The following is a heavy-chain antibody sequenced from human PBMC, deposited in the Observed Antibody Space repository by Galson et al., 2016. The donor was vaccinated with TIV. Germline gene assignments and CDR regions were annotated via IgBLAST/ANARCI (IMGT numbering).Heavy chain of an antibody. CDR1: DFTFSSYT. CDR3: ARATDDHYFGLDV. V-gene: IGHV3-21*01. J-gene: IGHJ6*02. Sequence: SLRLSCAASDFTFSSYTMHWVRRAPGKGLECVSSISSSVNYIYYADSVKGRVTISRDNAKNSLYLQLNSLRAEDTAVYYCARATDDHYFGLDVWGQGTTVTVS. CDR2: ISSSVNYI. D-gene: IGHD1-1*01.